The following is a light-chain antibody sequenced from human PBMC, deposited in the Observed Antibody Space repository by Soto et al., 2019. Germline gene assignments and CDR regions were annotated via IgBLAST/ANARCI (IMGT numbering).Light chain of an antibody. Sequence: EIVMTQSPANLSVSPGERATLSRRASQTIYNNVAWYQQRPGQAPRLLIYDASTRATSVPARFSGSGSGTDFTLSISDLQSADCAVYYCQQFNKWPLTFGGGTKVDIK. CDR1: QTIYNN. J-gene: IGKJ4*01. CDR2: DAS. CDR3: QQFNKWPLT. V-gene: IGKV3-15*01.